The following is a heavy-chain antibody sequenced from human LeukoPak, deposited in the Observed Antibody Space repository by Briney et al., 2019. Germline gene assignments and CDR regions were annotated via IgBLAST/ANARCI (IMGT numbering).Heavy chain of an antibody. CDR3: AKDLKWELRE. J-gene: IGHJ4*02. V-gene: IGHV3-48*01. CDR1: GFTFSNYR. Sequence: GGSLRLSCVASGFTFSNYRMNWVRQAPGKGLEWVSYISSSSSTIFYADSVKGRFTISRDNAKNSLYLQMNSLRAEDTAVYYCAKDLKWELREWGQGTLVTVSS. CDR2: ISSSSSTI. D-gene: IGHD1-26*01.